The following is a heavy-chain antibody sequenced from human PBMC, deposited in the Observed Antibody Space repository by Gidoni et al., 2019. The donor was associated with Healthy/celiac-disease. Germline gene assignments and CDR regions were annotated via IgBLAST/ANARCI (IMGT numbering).Heavy chain of an antibody. CDR3: ARGAPREYGGNPFDY. CDR2: TIPIFGTA. D-gene: IGHD2-15*01. CDR1: GGTFSSYA. V-gene: IGHV1-69*01. J-gene: IGHJ4*02. Sequence: VQLVHSVAEVKKPGSSVKVSCKASGGTFSSYAISWVRQAPGQGLEWMGGTIPIFGTANYAQKFQGRVTITADESTSTAYMELSSLRSEDTAVYYCARGAPREYGGNPFDYWGQGTLVTVSS.